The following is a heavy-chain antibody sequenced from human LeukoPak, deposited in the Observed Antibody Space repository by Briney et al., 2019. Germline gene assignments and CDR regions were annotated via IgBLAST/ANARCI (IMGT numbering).Heavy chain of an antibody. CDR3: AKDRAAVDYYDSSGYYYALDY. Sequence: GGSLRLSCAASGFTFSSYAMSWVRQAPGKGLEWVSAISGSGGSTYYADSVKGRFTISRDNSKNTLYLQMNSLRAEDTAVYYCAKDRAAVDYYDSSGYYYALDYWGQGTLVTVSS. D-gene: IGHD3-22*01. CDR1: GFTFSSYA. CDR2: ISGSGGST. J-gene: IGHJ4*02. V-gene: IGHV3-23*01.